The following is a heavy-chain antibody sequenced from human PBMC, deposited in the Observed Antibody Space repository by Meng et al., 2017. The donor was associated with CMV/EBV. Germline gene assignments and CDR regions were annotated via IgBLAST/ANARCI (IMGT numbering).Heavy chain of an antibody. CDR1: GFPFRTYA. Sequence: AASGFPFRTYAMNWVRQAPGKGREWVAVISSDGNFQHYADSLKGRFTISRDNSKNTLYLQMNSLRAEDTAVYYCAKEWAPHEHFDYWGQGTLVTVSS. V-gene: IGHV3-30-3*02. CDR3: AKEWAPHEHFDY. J-gene: IGHJ4*02. CDR2: ISSDGNFQ.